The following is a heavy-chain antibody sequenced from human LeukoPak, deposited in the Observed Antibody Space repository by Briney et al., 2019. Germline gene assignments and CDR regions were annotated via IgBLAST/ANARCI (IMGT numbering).Heavy chain of an antibody. CDR3: AKARGAANGYYYYYMDV. D-gene: IGHD2-15*01. CDR2: ISGSGGST. CDR1: GFTFSSYA. V-gene: IGHV3-23*01. Sequence: GGSLRLSCAASGFTFSSYAMSWVRQAPGKGLEWVSAISGSGGSTYYADSVKGRFTISRDNSKNTLYLQMNSLRAEDTAVYYCAKARGAANGYYYYYMDVWGKGTTVTVSS. J-gene: IGHJ6*03.